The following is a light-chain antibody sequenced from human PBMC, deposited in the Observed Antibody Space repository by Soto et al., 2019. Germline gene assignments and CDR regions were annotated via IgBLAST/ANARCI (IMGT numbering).Light chain of an antibody. CDR2: AAS. Sequence: DIQLTQSPSSLSASVGDRVTITCRASQNINNYLIWFQHKPGKAPKLLIYAASILQSGVPSRFSGTGSGTDFTLTISSLQPEDFATYSCKQSYTTPWTFGQGTKVEI. CDR1: QNINNY. CDR3: KQSYTTPWT. J-gene: IGKJ1*01. V-gene: IGKV1-39*01.